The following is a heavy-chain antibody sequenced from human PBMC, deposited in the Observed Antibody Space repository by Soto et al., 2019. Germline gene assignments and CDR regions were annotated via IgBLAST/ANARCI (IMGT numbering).Heavy chain of an antibody. J-gene: IGHJ4*02. CDR1: GYTLNTYG. Sequence: QVQLVQSGAEVKKPGASVKVSCKASGYTLNTYGITWVRQAPGQGLEWMGWISANNDHTNYPQKLQGRVPMTTDTPTSTAYLELRSLTSDDTPVYYCARGTYFDYWGQGTLVTVSS. V-gene: IGHV1-18*01. CDR3: ARGTYFDY. CDR2: ISANNDHT.